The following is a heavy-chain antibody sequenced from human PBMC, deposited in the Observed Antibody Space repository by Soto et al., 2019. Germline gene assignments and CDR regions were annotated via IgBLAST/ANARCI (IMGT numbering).Heavy chain of an antibody. D-gene: IGHD3-22*01. J-gene: IGHJ6*02. CDR3: AGDFRPLRITMIVVVRDSGMDV. CDR1: GFTFSSYS. V-gene: IGHV3-21*01. Sequence: PGGSLRLSCAASGFTFSSYSMNWVRQAPGKGLEWVSSISSSSSYIYYADSVKGRFTISRDNAKNSLYLQMNSLRAEDTAVYYCAGDFRPLRITMIVVVRDSGMDVWGQGTTVTV. CDR2: ISSSSSYI.